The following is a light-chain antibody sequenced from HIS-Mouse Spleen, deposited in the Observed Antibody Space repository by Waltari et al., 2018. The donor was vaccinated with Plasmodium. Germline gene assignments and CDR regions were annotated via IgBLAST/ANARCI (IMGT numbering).Light chain of an antibody. Sequence: DIQMTQSPSSLSASVGDRVTITCRASQSISSYLNWYQQKPGKAPKLLIYAASSLQSGVQSRFSGSGSGTDLTLTISSLQPEDFATYYCQQSYSTWTFGQGTKVEIK. CDR1: QSISSY. CDR3: QQSYSTWT. V-gene: IGKV1-39*01. CDR2: AAS. J-gene: IGKJ1*01.